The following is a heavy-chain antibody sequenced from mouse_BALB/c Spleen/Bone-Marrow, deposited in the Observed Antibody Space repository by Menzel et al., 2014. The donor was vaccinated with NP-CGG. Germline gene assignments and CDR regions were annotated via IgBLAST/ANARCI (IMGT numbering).Heavy chain of an antibody. J-gene: IGHJ4*01. CDR2: INPSTGYT. CDR3: ARRGYAMDY. Sequence: QVHAKQSGAELAKPGASVKTSCKASGYTFTSYWMHWVKQRPGQGLEWIGYINPSTGYTEYNQKFKDKATLTADKSSSTAYMQLSSLTSEDSAVYYCARRGYAMDYWGQGTSVTVSS. CDR1: GYTFTSYW. V-gene: IGHV1-7*01.